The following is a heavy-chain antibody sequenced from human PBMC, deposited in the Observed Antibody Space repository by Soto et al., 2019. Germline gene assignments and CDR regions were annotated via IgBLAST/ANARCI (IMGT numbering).Heavy chain of an antibody. CDR2: ISPGGDST. CDR1: GFNFNIYA. V-gene: IGHV3-23*01. D-gene: IGHD6-6*01. J-gene: IGHJ6*03. CDR3: AKALVNPYYYYYMDV. Sequence: EVQLLESGGGLVQPGGSLRLSCAASGFNFNIYAMTWVRQAPGKGLEWVSTISPGGDSTYFADSVKGRVTISRDNSKNTLSLQMNSLRAEDTATYCCAKALVNPYYYYYMDVWGTGTTVTVSS.